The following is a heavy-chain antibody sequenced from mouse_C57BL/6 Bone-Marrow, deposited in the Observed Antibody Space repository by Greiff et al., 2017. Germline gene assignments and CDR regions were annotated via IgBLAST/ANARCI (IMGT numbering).Heavy chain of an antibody. J-gene: IGHJ4*01. CDR2: LDPNSCGT. CDR1: GYTFTSYW. D-gene: IGHD1-1*01. V-gene: IGHV1-72*01. Sequence: VQLQPPGAELVKPGASVQLSCKASGYTFTSYWMHWVKQRPGRGLEWIGRLDPNSCGTKYTEKVKSKATLTVDKPSSTAYMQLSSLTSEDSAVYYCARSHYGSSYAMDYWGQGTSVTVSS. CDR3: ARSHYGSSYAMDY.